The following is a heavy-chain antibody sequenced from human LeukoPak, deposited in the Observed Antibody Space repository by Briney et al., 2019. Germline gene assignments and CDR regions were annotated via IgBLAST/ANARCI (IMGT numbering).Heavy chain of an antibody. CDR1: GFTFSDYY. J-gene: IGHJ4*02. CDR3: ARDPETWQAA. CDR2: ISSSTHYT. D-gene: IGHD6-25*01. Sequence: GGSLRLSCAASGFTFSDYYMTWIRQAPGKGLEWVSYISSSTHYTNYADSVKGRFTISRDNAKNSLYLQMNSLRAEDTAVYYCARDPETWQAAWGQGTLVTVSS. V-gene: IGHV3-11*05.